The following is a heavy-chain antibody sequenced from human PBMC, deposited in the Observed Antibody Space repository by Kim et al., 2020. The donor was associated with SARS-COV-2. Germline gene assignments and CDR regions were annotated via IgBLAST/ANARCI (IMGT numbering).Heavy chain of an antibody. CDR1: GFTFSSYA. CDR3: AKAGPYGSGSSLPYYYYYYMDV. D-gene: IGHD3-10*01. V-gene: IGHV3-23*01. CDR2: ISGSGGST. J-gene: IGHJ6*03. Sequence: GGSLRLSCAASGFTFSSYAMSWVRQAPGKGLEWVSAISGSGGSTYYADSVKGRFTISRDNSKNTLYLQMNSLRAEDTAVYYCAKAGPYGSGSSLPYYYYYYMDVWGKGTTVTVSS.